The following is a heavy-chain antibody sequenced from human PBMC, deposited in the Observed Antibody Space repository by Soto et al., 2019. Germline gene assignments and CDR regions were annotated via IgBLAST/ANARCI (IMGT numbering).Heavy chain of an antibody. Sequence: EVQLLESGGGSVQPGGSLRLSCAASGFTLSTSAMSWVRQAPGKGLEWVGRIKSKTDGGTTDYAAPVKGRFTISRDDSKNTLYLQMNSLKTEDTAVYYCTTDMPFITPDAFDIWGQGTMVSVSS. CDR1: GFTLSTSA. J-gene: IGHJ3*02. D-gene: IGHD2-2*01. CDR2: IKSKTDGGTT. V-gene: IGHV3-15*01. CDR3: TTDMPFITPDAFDI.